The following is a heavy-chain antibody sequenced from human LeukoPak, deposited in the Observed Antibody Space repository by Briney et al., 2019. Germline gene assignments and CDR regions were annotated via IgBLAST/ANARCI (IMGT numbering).Heavy chain of an antibody. D-gene: IGHD2-15*01. CDR3: ATSRGYDFDY. J-gene: IGHJ4*02. Sequence: GGSLRLSCAASGFTFSNYAMHWVRQAPGKGLEWVAVISYDGRNKYYADSVKGRFTISRDNSKNTLYLQMNSLRAEDTAVYYCATSRGYDFDYWGQGTLVTVSS. CDR1: GFTFSNYA. CDR2: ISYDGRNK. V-gene: IGHV3-30*04.